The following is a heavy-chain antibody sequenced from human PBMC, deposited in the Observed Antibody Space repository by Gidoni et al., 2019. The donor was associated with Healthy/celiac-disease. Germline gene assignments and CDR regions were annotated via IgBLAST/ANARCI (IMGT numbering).Heavy chain of an antibody. CDR1: GGSFRGYY. J-gene: IGHJ1*01. D-gene: IGHD6-19*01. V-gene: IGHV4-34*01. CDR2: INHSGRT. Sequence: QVQLQQWGAGLLKPSETLSLTCAVSGGSFRGYYWSWIRPPPGKGLEWIGEINHSGRTNYNPSLKSRVTISVDTSKNQFSLKLSSVTAADTAVYYCASVKPRYSSAWAPYRAAEYFQHWGQGTLVTVSS. CDR3: ASVKPRYSSAWAPYRAAEYFQH.